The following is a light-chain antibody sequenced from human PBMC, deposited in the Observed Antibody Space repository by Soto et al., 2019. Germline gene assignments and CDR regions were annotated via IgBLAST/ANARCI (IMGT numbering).Light chain of an antibody. CDR3: GTWDDSLRSYV. CDR2: SSN. CDR1: SSNIGNNP. J-gene: IGLJ3*02. V-gene: IGLV1-44*01. Sequence: QSVLTQPPSASGTPGQSVTISCSGNSSNIGNNPVNWYQQLPGTAPKLLIYSSNQRPSGVPYRVSVSKSGASASVAITGLQSDDEADDYCGTWDDSLRSYVFGGGTKLTVL.